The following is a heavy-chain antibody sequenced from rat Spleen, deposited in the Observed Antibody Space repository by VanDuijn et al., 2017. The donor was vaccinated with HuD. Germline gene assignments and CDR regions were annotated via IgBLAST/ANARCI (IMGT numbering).Heavy chain of an antibody. V-gene: IGHV5-29*01. CDR3: ARHYGGYSEYVMDA. D-gene: IGHD1-11*01. Sequence: EVQLVESGGGLVPPGRSLKLSRAASGLRFSTYDMAWVLQAPTKGLAWVASISYDRTANYYRDPVKGRFTLSSDNAKSTLYLQMGSRRSEDTATYYCARHYGGYSEYVMDAWGQGASVTVYS. CDR2: ISYDRTAN. J-gene: IGHJ4*01. CDR1: GLRFSTYD.